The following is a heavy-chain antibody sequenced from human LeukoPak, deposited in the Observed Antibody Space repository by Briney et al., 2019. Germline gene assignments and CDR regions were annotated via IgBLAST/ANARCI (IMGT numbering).Heavy chain of an antibody. Sequence: PSETLSLTCTVSGGSISSYYWSWIRQPPGKGLEWIGYIYYSGSTNYNPSLKSRVTISVDTSKNQFSLKLSSVTAADTAVYYCARAPCRGSTSCYGQVDYYYGMDVWGQGTTVTVSS. V-gene: IGHV4-59*01. CDR1: GGSISSYY. D-gene: IGHD2-2*01. CDR2: IYYSGST. J-gene: IGHJ6*02. CDR3: ARAPCRGSTSCYGQVDYYYGMDV.